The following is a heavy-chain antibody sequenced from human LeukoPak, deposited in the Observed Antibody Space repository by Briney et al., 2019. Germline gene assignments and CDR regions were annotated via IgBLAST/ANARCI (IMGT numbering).Heavy chain of an antibody. Sequence: PGGSLRLSCAASGFTVSSNYMSWVRQAPGKGLEWVSVLYSGGDAYYADSVKGRFTISRDNSKNTLYLQMNSLRAEDTAIYYCAKNGDRGAYCTGGTCYPYFYYYMDVWGKGTTVTI. D-gene: IGHD2-15*01. CDR2: LYSGGDA. J-gene: IGHJ6*03. CDR3: AKNGDRGAYCTGGTCYPYFYYYMDV. CDR1: GFTVSSNY. V-gene: IGHV3-53*01.